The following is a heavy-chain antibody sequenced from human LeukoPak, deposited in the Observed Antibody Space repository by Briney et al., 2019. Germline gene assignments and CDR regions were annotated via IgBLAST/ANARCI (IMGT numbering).Heavy chain of an antibody. D-gene: IGHD2-21*02. J-gene: IGHJ3*02. Sequence: ASVKVSCKASGYTFTRYYMHWVGQAPGQGLEWMGVINPSGGSTNYAQKLQGRVTMTRDTSTSTVYMELSSPRSEDTAIYYCARVGCGGDCYADAFDIWGQGTMVTVSS. CDR1: GYTFTRYY. CDR2: INPSGGST. V-gene: IGHV1-46*04. CDR3: ARVGCGGDCYADAFDI.